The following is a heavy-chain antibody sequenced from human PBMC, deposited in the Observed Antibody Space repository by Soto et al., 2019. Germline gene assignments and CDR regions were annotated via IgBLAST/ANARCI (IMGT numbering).Heavy chain of an antibody. CDR1: GVSISSGGYY. CDR3: ARCVFP. J-gene: IGHJ5*02. Sequence: QVQLQESGPGLVKPSQTLSLTCTVSGVSISSGGYYWSWIRQHPGKGLEWIGYIYYSKSTYYHPSLKSRVTISLDTSKNQFSLKLTSVTSADTAAYYCARCVFPWGQGTLVTVSS. V-gene: IGHV4-31*03. CDR2: IYYSKST.